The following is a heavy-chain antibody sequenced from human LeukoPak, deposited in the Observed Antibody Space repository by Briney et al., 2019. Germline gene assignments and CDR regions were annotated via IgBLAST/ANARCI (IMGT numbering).Heavy chain of an antibody. CDR2: TYFSGST. Sequence: SETLSLTCTVSGGSTSTYFWSWIRQPPGKGLEWIGHTYFSGSTNYNPSLKSRVTISVDTSKTQFSLKLSSVTAADTAVYYCARHKSSGTYPLDYWGQGTLVTVSS. J-gene: IGHJ4*02. V-gene: IGHV4-59*08. CDR3: ARHKSSGTYPLDY. D-gene: IGHD1-26*01. CDR1: GGSTSTYF.